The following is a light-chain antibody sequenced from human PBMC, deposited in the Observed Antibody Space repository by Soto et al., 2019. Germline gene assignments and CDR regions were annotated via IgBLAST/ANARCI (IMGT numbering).Light chain of an antibody. CDR2: GAS. V-gene: IGKV3-15*01. Sequence: EIVMTQSPATLSVSPGVRVTLSCRASQSVADNLAWYQQKPCQAPRLLIYGASTRATGIPARFSGSGSGTEFTLTISSLQSEDFALYYCHESNHLPYTFGQGTKLEIK. J-gene: IGKJ2*01. CDR3: HESNHLPYT. CDR1: QSVADN.